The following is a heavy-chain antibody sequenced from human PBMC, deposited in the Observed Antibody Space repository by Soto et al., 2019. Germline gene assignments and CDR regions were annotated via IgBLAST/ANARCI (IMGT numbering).Heavy chain of an antibody. D-gene: IGHD3-16*01. Sequence: EVHLLESGGGLVQPGGSLRLSCEASGITFDSHAMSWVRQAPAKGLEWVSGISGGGGSTYYADSVKGRFTISRDNSKNTLSLQMNSLRVEDTAVYYCARGMGGNYYYGMDVWGQGTTVTVSS. CDR2: ISGGGGST. CDR3: ARGMGGNYYYGMDV. J-gene: IGHJ6*02. CDR1: GITFDSHA. V-gene: IGHV3-23*01.